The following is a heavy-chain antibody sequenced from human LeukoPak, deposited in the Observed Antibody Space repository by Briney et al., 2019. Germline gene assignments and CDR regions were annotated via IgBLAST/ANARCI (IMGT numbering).Heavy chain of an antibody. Sequence: SGGSLRLSCVASGFTLSSYSMNWVRQAPGKGLEWVSNIISSSGSSMYYADSVRGRFTISRDNARNSLYLQMNSLRAEDTAVYYCARGPRERYDFWEADYYYYMDVWGKGTTVTVSS. CDR3: ARGPRERYDFWEADYYYYMDV. V-gene: IGHV3-48*04. CDR1: GFTLSSYS. CDR2: IISSSGSSM. D-gene: IGHD3-3*01. J-gene: IGHJ6*03.